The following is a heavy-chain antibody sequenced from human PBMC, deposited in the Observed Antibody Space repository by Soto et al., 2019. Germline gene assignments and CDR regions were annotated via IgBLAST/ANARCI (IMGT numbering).Heavy chain of an antibody. V-gene: IGHV1-69*01. Sequence: QVQLVQSGAEVKKPGSSVKVSCKASGGTFSSYAISWVRQAPGQGLEWMGGLIPISGTANYAQKFQGRVTITADESTSTAYMELSSLRSEDTAVYYCARSQGSSTSLEIYYYYCYGMDVWGQGTTVTVSS. CDR1: GGTFSSYA. J-gene: IGHJ6*02. D-gene: IGHD2-2*01. CDR2: LIPISGTA. CDR3: ARSQGSSTSLEIYYYYCYGMDV.